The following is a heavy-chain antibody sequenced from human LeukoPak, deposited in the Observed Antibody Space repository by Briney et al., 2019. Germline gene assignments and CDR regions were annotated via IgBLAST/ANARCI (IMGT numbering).Heavy chain of an antibody. D-gene: IGHD3-3*01. Sequence: SETLSLTCAVYGGSFSGYYWSWIRQPPGKGLEWIGEINHSGSTNYNPSLKSRVTISVDTSKNQFSLKLSSVTAADTAVYYRARGMAGVVIAVRRGWFDPWGQGTLVTVSS. CDR2: INHSGST. V-gene: IGHV4-34*01. CDR3: ARGMAGVVIAVRRGWFDP. J-gene: IGHJ5*02. CDR1: GGSFSGYY.